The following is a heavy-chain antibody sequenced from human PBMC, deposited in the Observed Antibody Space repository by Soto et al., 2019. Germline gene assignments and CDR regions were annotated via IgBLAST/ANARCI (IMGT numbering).Heavy chain of an antibody. CDR1: GGSITTYH. Sequence: PSETLSLTCTVSGGSITTYHWSWIRQPPGKGLEWIGGYSGFTNYNPSLESRATISVDHSKNQFSLKLSSVTAADTAVYYCARRLYYDSSGFEGGGMDVWGQGTTVTVS. CDR2: YSGFT. D-gene: IGHD3-22*01. V-gene: IGHV4-59*08. CDR3: ARRLYYDSSGFEGGGMDV. J-gene: IGHJ6*02.